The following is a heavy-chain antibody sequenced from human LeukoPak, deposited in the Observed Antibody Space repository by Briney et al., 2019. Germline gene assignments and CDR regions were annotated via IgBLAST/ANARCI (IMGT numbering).Heavy chain of an antibody. J-gene: IGHJ4*02. Sequence: WETLSLTCAVTGNSITSNYYWGWIRQPPGKGVEWIGSIYHSGSTYYNPSLKSRVTISVDSSKDRFSLKLSSVTAADTALYYCAGQHDGKGYYFYWGQGTLVTVSS. D-gene: IGHD3-22*01. V-gene: IGHV4-38-2*01. CDR2: IYHSGST. CDR1: GNSITSNYY. CDR3: AGQHDGKGYYFY.